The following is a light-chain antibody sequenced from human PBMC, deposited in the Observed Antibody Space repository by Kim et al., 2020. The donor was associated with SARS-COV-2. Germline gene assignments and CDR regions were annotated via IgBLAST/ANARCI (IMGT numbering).Light chain of an antibody. CDR1: QGINTY. J-gene: IGKJ4*01. V-gene: IGKV1-39*01. CDR2: AAS. CDR3: QQSYPSLSLS. Sequence: DIQLAQSPSSLSASIGDSVTITCRASQGINTYLNWYQQTPGKSPKLLIFAASNLQSGVPSRFTGSGSGTDFTLTISGLQPEDFATYYCQQSYPSLSLSFGGGTRVDIK.